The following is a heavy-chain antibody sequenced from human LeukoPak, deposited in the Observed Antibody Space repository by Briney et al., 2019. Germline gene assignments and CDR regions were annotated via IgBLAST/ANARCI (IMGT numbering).Heavy chain of an antibody. D-gene: IGHD3-9*01. V-gene: IGHV1-69-2*01. CDR1: GYTFTDYY. CDR3: STGSILTGYYMGY. CDR2: VDPEDGET. Sequence: ASVKISCXVSGYTFTDYYMHWVQRAPGKGLEWMGLVDPEDGETIYAEKFQGRVTITADTSTDTAYMELSSLRSEDTAVYYCSTGSILTGYYMGYWGQGTLVTVSS. J-gene: IGHJ4*02.